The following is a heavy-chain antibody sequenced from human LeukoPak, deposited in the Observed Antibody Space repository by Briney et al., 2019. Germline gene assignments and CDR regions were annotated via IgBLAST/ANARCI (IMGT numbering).Heavy chain of an antibody. CDR2: ISGSGGCT. V-gene: IGHV3-23*01. Sequence: PGGSLRLSCAASGFTFSSYAMSWVRQAPGKGLEWVSAISGSGGCTYYADSVKDRFTISRDNSKNTLYLQMNSLRAEDTAVYYCAKSKYYDILTGYQNFWGQGTMVTVSS. J-gene: IGHJ3*01. CDR1: GFTFSSYA. D-gene: IGHD3-9*01. CDR3: AKSKYYDILTGYQNF.